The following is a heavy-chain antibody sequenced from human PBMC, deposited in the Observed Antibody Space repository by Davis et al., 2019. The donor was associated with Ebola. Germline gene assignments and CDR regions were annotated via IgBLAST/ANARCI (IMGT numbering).Heavy chain of an antibody. Sequence: PSETLSLTCTVSGGSISSYYWSWIRQPPGKGLEWIGYIYYSGSTNYNPSLKSRVTISVDTSKNQFSLKLSSVTAADTAVYYCATPSGAISGGFDYWGQGTLVTVSS. J-gene: IGHJ4*02. D-gene: IGHD4/OR15-4a*01. CDR1: GGSISSYY. CDR3: ATPSGAISGGFDY. V-gene: IGHV4-59*08. CDR2: IYYSGST.